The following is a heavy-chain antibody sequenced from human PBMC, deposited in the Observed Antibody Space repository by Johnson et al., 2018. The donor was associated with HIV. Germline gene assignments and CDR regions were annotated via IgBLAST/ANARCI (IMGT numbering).Heavy chain of an antibody. Sequence: VQLVESGGGLVKPGGSLRLSCAAFGFTFFDYYMSWIRQAPGKGLEWVSVIYSGGSTYYADSVKGRFTISRDNSKNTLYLQMNSLRAEDTAVYYLARPSVTTRDAFDIWGQGTMVTVSS. V-gene: IGHV3-66*04. CDR3: ARPSVTTRDAFDI. CDR1: GFTFFDYY. D-gene: IGHD4-17*01. J-gene: IGHJ3*02. CDR2: IYSGGST.